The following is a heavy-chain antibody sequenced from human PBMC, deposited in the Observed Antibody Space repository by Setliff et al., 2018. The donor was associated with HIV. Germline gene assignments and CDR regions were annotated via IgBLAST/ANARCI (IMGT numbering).Heavy chain of an antibody. J-gene: IGHJ4*02. CDR1: GDSISSGSHY. Sequence: PSETLSLTCTVSGDSISSGSHYWSWIRQPAGKGLEWIGRIYTGGNANYNPSLQSRVTISVDTSKNQFSLMLGSMTAADTAVYYCARERLSRLGFDYWGQGTLVTVSS. CDR3: ARERLSRLGFDY. D-gene: IGHD1-1*01. CDR2: IYTGGNA. V-gene: IGHV4-61*02.